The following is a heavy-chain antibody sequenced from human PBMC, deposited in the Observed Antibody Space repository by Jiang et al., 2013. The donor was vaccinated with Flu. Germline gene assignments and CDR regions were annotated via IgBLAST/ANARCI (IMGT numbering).Heavy chain of an antibody. Sequence: EVKKPGASVKVSCKVSGHTLNELSMHWVRQAPGEGLEWMGGFDPEEGEINYAQKFQGRVTMTADTSTDTAYMELSSLRSEDTAVYYCAAVVRAAGFDYWGQGTLVAVSS. CDR2: FDPEEGEI. V-gene: IGHV1-24*01. CDR3: AAVVRAAGFDY. J-gene: IGHJ4*02. D-gene: IGHD6-25*01. CDR1: GHTLNELS.